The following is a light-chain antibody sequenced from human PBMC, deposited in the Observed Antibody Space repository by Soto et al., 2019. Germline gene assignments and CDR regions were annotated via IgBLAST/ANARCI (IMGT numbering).Light chain of an antibody. CDR3: QQYYTMYT. CDR2: KTS. J-gene: IGKJ2*01. CDR1: QSIDNW. V-gene: IGKV1-5*03. Sequence: DIQMTQSPSTLSASVGDRVTITCRASQSIDNWLAWYQEKPGKAPKLIIYKTSTLASGVPSRFSGSASGTEFTLTISSLQPDDFATYYCQQYYTMYTFGRGTRLEI.